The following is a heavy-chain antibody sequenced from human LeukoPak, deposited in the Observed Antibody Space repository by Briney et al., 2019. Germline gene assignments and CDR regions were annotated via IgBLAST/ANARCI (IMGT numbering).Heavy chain of an antibody. D-gene: IGHD1-26*01. Sequence: GGSLRLSCAASGFTFSSYSMNWVRQAPGKGLEWVSSISSSSSYIYYADSVKGRFTISGDNGKNTLYLQMNSLSAEDTAVYYCARSGREGAFDIWGQGTMVTVSS. CDR1: GFTFSSYS. CDR2: ISSSSSYI. V-gene: IGHV3-21*01. J-gene: IGHJ3*02. CDR3: ARSGREGAFDI.